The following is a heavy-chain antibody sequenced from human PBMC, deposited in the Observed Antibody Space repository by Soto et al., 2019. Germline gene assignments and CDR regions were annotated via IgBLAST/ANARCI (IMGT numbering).Heavy chain of an antibody. CDR3: AHRTTTVTWWFDP. CDR2: IYWDDDK. V-gene: IGHV2-5*02. CDR1: GVSLNKNGVG. Sequence: AELGNPPQRVTVYFSLVGVSLNKNGVGVGWIRQPPGKALEWLALIYWDDDKRYSPSLKSRLTITKDTSKNQVVLTMTNMDPADTATYFCAHRTTTVTWWFDPWGQGTLVTVSS. D-gene: IGHD4-17*01. J-gene: IGHJ5*02.